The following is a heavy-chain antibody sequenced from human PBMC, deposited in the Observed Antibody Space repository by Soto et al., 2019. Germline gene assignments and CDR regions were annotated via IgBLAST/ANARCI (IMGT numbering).Heavy chain of an antibody. CDR3: ARDVMVQGENY. CDR2: IYYSGST. V-gene: IGHV4-59*01. J-gene: IGHJ4*02. CDR1: GGSISSYY. Sequence: QVQLQESGPGLVKPSETLSLTCTVSGGSISSYYWSWIRQPPGKGLEWIGYIYYSGSTNYNPSLKSRVTISVDTSKNQFTLKLSSVTAADTAVYYCARDVMVQGENYWGQGTLVTVSS. D-gene: IGHD3-10*01.